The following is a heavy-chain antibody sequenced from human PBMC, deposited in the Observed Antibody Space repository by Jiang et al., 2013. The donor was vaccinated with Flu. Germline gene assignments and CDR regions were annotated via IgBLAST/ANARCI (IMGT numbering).Heavy chain of an antibody. D-gene: IGHD2-2*01. Sequence: ETLSLTCTVSGGSISSYYWSWIRQPPGKGLEWIGYIYYSGSTNYNPSLKSRVTISVDTSKNQFSLKLSSVTAADTAVYYCARVHCSSTSCYLDYWGQGTLVTVSS. CDR1: GGSISSYY. CDR3: ARVHCSSTSCYLDY. V-gene: IGHV4-59*01. CDR2: IYYSGST. J-gene: IGHJ4*02.